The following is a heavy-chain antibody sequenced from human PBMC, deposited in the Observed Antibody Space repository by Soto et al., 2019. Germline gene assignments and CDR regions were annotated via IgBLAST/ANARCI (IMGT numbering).Heavy chain of an antibody. CDR3: ARARRVLLWFGDDGGMDV. CDR2: IWYDGSNK. V-gene: IGHV3-33*01. D-gene: IGHD3-10*01. J-gene: IGHJ6*02. CDR1: GFTFSSYG. Sequence: QVQLVESGGGVVQPGRSLRLSCAASGFTFSSYGMHWVRQAPGKGLEWVAVIWYDGSNKYYADSVKGRFTISRDNSKNTLYLQMNSLRAEDTAVYYCARARRVLLWFGDDGGMDVWGQGTTVTVSS.